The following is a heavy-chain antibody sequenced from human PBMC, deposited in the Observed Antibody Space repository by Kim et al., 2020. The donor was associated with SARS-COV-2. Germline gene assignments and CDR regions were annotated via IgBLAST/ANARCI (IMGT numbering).Heavy chain of an antibody. Sequence: GGSLRLSCAASGFTFSSYGMHWVRQAPGKGLEWVAVISYDGSNKYYADSVKGRFTISRDNSKNTLYPQMNSLRAEDTAVYYCATGGEMATTTFDYWGQGT. CDR2: ISYDGSNK. J-gene: IGHJ4*02. CDR3: ATGGEMATTTFDY. V-gene: IGHV3-30*03. CDR1: GFTFSSYG. D-gene: IGHD5-12*01.